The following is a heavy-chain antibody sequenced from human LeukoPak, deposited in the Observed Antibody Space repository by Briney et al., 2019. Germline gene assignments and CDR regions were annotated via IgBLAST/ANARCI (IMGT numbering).Heavy chain of an antibody. CDR2: IYFIGIP. D-gene: IGHD3-10*01. J-gene: IGHJ4*02. Sequence: SETLSLTCTVSGGSISSSSYYWGWIRQPPGKGLEWIGIIYFIGIPSSNPSLKSRFPISVYTSKNQFSLNLSSVPASDTAVYYCARRGGSGRSFDYWGQGILVTVSS. CDR1: GGSISSSSYY. V-gene: IGHV4-39*01. CDR3: ARRGGSGRSFDY.